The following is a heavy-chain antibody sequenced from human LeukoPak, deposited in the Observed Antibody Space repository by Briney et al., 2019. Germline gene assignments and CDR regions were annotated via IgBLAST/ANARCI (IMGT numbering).Heavy chain of an antibody. CDR2: INHSGST. Sequence: SETLSLTCAVYGGSFSGYYWSWIRQPPGKGLEWIGEINHSGSTNYNPSLKSRVTISVDTSKNQFSLKLSSVTAADTAVYYCARADCSSTSCYDNYYYGMDVWAKGPRSPSP. J-gene: IGHJ6*02. V-gene: IGHV4-34*01. CDR3: ARADCSSTSCYDNYYYGMDV. CDR1: GGSFSGYY. D-gene: IGHD2-2*01.